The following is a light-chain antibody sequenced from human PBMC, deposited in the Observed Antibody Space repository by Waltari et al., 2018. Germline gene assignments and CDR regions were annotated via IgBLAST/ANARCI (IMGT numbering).Light chain of an antibody. CDR3: VTWDVTLSGYV. Sequence: QSVVTQPPSASGTPGQRVTISCPGSRSNIGSKPVNWYQQFPGTTPKLLILTTNRRPAGIPDRFSGSKSGTSATLTISGLQSEDEADYYCVTWDVTLSGYVFGTGTKVTVL. V-gene: IGLV1-44*01. J-gene: IGLJ1*01. CDR2: TTN. CDR1: RSNIGSKP.